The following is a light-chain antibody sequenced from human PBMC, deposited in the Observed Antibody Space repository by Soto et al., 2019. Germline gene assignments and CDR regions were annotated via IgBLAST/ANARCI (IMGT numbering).Light chain of an antibody. CDR1: SGHSSYA. CDR3: QTWDTGARVV. Sequence: QTVVTQSPSASASLGASVKLTCTLSSGHSSYAIAWYQQQPEKGPRYLMKLSSDGSHSKGDGIPDRFSGSSSGAERYLTISSLQSEDEADYYCQTWDTGARVVFGGGTKLTVL. J-gene: IGLJ2*01. V-gene: IGLV4-69*01. CDR2: LSSDGSH.